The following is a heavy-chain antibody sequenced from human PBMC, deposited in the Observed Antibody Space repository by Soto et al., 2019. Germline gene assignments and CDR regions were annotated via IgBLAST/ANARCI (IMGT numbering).Heavy chain of an antibody. CDR1: GYSFTSYW. J-gene: IGHJ6*02. V-gene: IGHV5-10-1*01. Sequence: SGESLKISCKGSGYSFTSYWISWVRQMPGKGLEWMGRIDPSDSYTNYSPSFQGHVTISADKSISTAYLQWSSLKASDTAMYYCARHGDDFWSGYYRDYYYYGMDVWGQGTTVTVSS. CDR3: ARHGDDFWSGYYRDYYYYGMDV. D-gene: IGHD3-3*01. CDR2: IDPSDSYT.